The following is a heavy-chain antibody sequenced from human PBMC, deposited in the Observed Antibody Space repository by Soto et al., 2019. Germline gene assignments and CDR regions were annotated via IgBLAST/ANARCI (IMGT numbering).Heavy chain of an antibody. Sequence: PGGSLRLSWAAAGFTFSGYAMSWVRQAPGKGLEWFSAISGSGGSTYYADSVKGRVTISRDKSEKTLYLQMNILRAEDTAVYSCANAWRGDCSGGSCYSDYCGQGTLVTVSS. V-gene: IGHV3-23*01. J-gene: IGHJ4*02. CDR2: ISGSGGST. CDR3: ANAWRGDCSGGSCYSDY. CDR1: GFTFSGYA. D-gene: IGHD2-15*01.